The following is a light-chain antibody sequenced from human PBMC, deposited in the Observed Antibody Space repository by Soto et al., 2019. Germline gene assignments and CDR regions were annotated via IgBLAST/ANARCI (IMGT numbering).Light chain of an antibody. CDR3: QQCSTDPVT. CDR2: DGS. V-gene: IGKV1-5*01. CDR1: RSVANR. J-gene: IGKJ1*01. Sequence: DVQMTQSPSTLSASVGDRVIITCRASRSVANRLAWYQQKPGKAPKVLIFDGSTLRSGVPSRFSGSGSGTEFSLTISSLQPDDSATYYCQQCSTDPVTFGQGTKVEVK.